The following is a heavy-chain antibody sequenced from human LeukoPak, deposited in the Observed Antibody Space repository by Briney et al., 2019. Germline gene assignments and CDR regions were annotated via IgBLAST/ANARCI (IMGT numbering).Heavy chain of an antibody. J-gene: IGHJ4*02. Sequence: SETLSLTCTVSGGSISSYYWSWIRQPPGKGLEWIGRIYTSGSTNYNPSLKSRVTISVDTSKNQFSLKLSSVTAADTAVYYCAREFFCSSTSCFGAADYWGQGTLVTVSS. CDR2: IYTSGST. CDR1: GGSISSYY. CDR3: AREFFCSSTSCFGAADY. V-gene: IGHV4-4*08. D-gene: IGHD2-2*01.